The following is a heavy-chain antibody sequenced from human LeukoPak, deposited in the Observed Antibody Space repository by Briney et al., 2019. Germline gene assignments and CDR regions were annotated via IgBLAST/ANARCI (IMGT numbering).Heavy chain of an antibody. J-gene: IGHJ3*02. V-gene: IGHV1-18*01. CDR1: GYTFTSYG. CDR2: ISAYNGNT. CDR3: ARGRVSYYYGSGSYYIWAFDI. D-gene: IGHD3-10*01. Sequence: ASVKVSCKASGYTFTSYGISWVRQAPGQGLEWMGWISAYNGNTNYAQKLQGRVTMTTDTSTSTAYMELRGLRSDDTAVYYCARGRVSYYYGSGSYYIWAFDIWGQGTMVTVSS.